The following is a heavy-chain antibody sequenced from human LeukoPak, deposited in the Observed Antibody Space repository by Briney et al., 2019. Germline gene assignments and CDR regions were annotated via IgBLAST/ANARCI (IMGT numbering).Heavy chain of an antibody. CDR1: GFTFSSYA. CDR2: ISGSGGNT. Sequence: GGSLRLSCAASGFTFSSYAMSWVRQAPGKGLEWVSAISGSGGNTYYADSVKGRFTISRDNSKNTLYLQMNSLRAEDTAVYYCAKDGNWVYYYGMDVWGQGTTVTVSS. V-gene: IGHV3-23*01. CDR3: AKDGNWVYYYGMDV. D-gene: IGHD4-23*01. J-gene: IGHJ6*02.